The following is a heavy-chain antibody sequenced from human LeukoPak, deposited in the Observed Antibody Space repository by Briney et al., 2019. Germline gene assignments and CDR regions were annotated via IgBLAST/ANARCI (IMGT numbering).Heavy chain of an antibody. D-gene: IGHD2-2*01. V-gene: IGHV3-30*02. J-gene: IGHJ4*02. CDR3: AKDGLGYCSSTSCIRTHFDY. CDR2: IRSDGSNK. CDR1: GFAFSSCG. Sequence: GGSLRLSCIESGFAFSSCGMHWVRQAPGKGLEWVAFIRSDGSNKYYADSVKGRFTISRDNSKNTLYLQMNSLRAEDTAVYYCAKDGLGYCSSTSCIRTHFDYWGQGTLVTVSS.